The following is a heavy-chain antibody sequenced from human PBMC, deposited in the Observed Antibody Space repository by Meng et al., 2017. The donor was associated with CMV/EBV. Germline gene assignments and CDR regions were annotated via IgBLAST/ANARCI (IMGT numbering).Heavy chain of an antibody. CDR1: GGSFSGYY. D-gene: IGHD2-2*02. V-gene: IGHV4-34*01. J-gene: IGHJ5*02. Sequence: SETLSLTCAVYGGSFSGYYWSWIRQPPGQGLEWIGEINHSGRTNYNPSLKRRVTMSVDTSKNQFSLMLSSVTASDTAVYFCARVRVLPNRGTKLLYLDWFDPWGQGTLVTVSS. CDR3: ARVRVLPNRGTKLLYLDWFDP. CDR2: INHSGRT.